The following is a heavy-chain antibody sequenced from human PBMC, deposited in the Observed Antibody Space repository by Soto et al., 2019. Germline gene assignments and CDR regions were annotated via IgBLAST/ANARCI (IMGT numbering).Heavy chain of an antibody. CDR3: AKQERGYYGSGSYYGYLDY. J-gene: IGHJ4*02. D-gene: IGHD3-10*01. V-gene: IGHV3-23*01. Sequence: GGSLRLSCAVSGFTFSSYAMSWVRQAPGKGLEWVSAISGSGGSTYYADSVKGRFTISRDNSKNTLYLQMNSLRAEDTAVYYCAKQERGYYGSGSYYGYLDYWGQGTLVTVSS. CDR1: GFTFSSYA. CDR2: ISGSGGST.